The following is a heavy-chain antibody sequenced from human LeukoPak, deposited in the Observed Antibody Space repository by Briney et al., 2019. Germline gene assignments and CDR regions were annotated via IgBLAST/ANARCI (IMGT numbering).Heavy chain of an antibody. D-gene: IGHD3-22*01. J-gene: IGHJ5*02. CDR3: ARDDYYDSRVWFDP. CDR1: GFTFSSYA. V-gene: IGHV3-30*04. Sequence: GRSLRLSCAASGFTFSSYAMHWVRQAPGKGLEWVAVLSYDGSNKYYVDSVKGRFTISRDNSKNTLYLQMNSLRAEDTAVYYCARDDYYDSRVWFDPWGQGTLVTVSS. CDR2: LSYDGSNK.